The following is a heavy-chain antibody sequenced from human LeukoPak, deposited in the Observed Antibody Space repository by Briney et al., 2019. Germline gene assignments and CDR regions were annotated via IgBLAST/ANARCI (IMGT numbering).Heavy chain of an antibody. CDR2: ISYDGSNK. J-gene: IGHJ6*02. D-gene: IGHD2-15*01. Sequence: GGSLRLSCAASGFTFSSYAMHWVRQAPGKGLEWVAVISYDGSNKYYADSVRGRLTISRDNSKNTLYLQMNSLRAEDTAVYYCARDSNEVVVVAATTYYYYGMDVWGQGTTVTVSS. CDR3: ARDSNEVVVVAATTYYYYGMDV. CDR1: GFTFSSYA. V-gene: IGHV3-30-3*01.